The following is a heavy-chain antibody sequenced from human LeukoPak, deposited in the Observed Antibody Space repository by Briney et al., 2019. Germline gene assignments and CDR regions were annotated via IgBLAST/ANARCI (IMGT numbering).Heavy chain of an antibody. CDR2: ISGSGGST. CDR3: AKGTCSGGSCYRFDY. J-gene: IGHJ4*02. D-gene: IGHD2-15*01. CDR1: GFTFSSYA. V-gene: IGHV3-23*01. Sequence: GGSLRLSCAASGFTFSSYAMSWVRQAPGKGLEWVSAISGSGGSTYYADSVKGQFTISRDNSKNTLYLQMNSLRAEDTAVYYCAKGTCSGGSCYRFDYWGQGTLVTVSS.